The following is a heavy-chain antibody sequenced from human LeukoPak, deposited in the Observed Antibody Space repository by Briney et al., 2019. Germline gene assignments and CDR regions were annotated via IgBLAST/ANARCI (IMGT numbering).Heavy chain of an antibody. Sequence: GGSLRLSCAASGFTFSSYAMSWVRQAPGKGLEWVSAISGSGGSTYYADSVKGRFTISRDNAKNSLYLQMNSLRAEDTAVYYCARHLSGVTGYTYGRGIDYWGQGTLVTVSS. V-gene: IGHV3-23*01. CDR3: ARHLSGVTGYTYGRGIDY. CDR2: ISGSGGST. CDR1: GFTFSSYA. J-gene: IGHJ4*02. D-gene: IGHD5-18*01.